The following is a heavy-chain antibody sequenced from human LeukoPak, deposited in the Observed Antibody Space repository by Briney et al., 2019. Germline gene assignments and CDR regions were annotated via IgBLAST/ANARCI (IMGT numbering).Heavy chain of an antibody. CDR1: GGSISSGGYY. CDR3: ARGITMVRGVAPRFDY. J-gene: IGHJ4*02. D-gene: IGHD3-10*01. V-gene: IGHV4-30-2*01. Sequence: PSETLSLTCTVSGGSISSGGYYWSWIRQPPGKGLEWIGYIYHSGSTYYNPSLKSRVTISVDTSKNQFSLKLSSVTAADTAVYYCARGITMVRGVAPRFDYWGQGTLVTVSS. CDR2: IYHSGST.